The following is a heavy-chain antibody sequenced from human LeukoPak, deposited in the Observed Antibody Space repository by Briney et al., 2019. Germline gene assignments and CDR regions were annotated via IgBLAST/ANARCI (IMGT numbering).Heavy chain of an antibody. CDR3: ARHSPHNWFDP. Sequence: GASVKVSCKASGYTFTGYYMHWVRQAPGQGLEWMGRINPNSGGTNYAQKLQGRVTMTTDTSTSTAYMELRSLRSDDTAVYYCARHSPHNWFDPWGQGTLVTVSS. CDR2: INPNSGGT. V-gene: IGHV1-2*06. J-gene: IGHJ5*02. CDR1: GYTFTGYY.